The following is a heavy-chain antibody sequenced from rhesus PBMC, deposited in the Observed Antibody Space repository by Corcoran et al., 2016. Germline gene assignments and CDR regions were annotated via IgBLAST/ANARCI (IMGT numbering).Heavy chain of an antibody. J-gene: IGHJ4*01. V-gene: IGHV4-169*02. Sequence: QLQLQESGPGLVKPSETLSVTCAVPGGSISSSYWSWIRQAPGKGLEWIGYIYGSGSSTNYNPSLKSRVTLSVDTSKSQLSLKLSSVTTADTAVYYCARDSGSYYFDYWGQGVLVTVSS. CDR2: IYGSGSST. CDR1: GGSISSSY. D-gene: IGHD3-16*01. CDR3: ARDSGSYYFDY.